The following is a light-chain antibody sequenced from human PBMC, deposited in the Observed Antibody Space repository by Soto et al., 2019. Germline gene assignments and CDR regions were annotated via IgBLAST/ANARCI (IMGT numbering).Light chain of an antibody. CDR2: GTS. CDR3: HQYSSAIT. Sequence: EIVLTQSPGTLSLSPGDGATLSCRASQSVSSTYLAWYQQKPGQAPRLLIYGTSNRATGIPDRVRGSGSGTDFTITISRLETEDFAVYYCHQYSSAITFGQGARLE. CDR1: QSVSSTY. J-gene: IGKJ5*01. V-gene: IGKV3-20*01.